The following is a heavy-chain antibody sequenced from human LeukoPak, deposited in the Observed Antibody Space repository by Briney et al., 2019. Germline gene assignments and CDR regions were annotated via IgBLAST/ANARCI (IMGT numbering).Heavy chain of an antibody. CDR1: GFTFSSYG. V-gene: IGHV3-30*03. D-gene: IGHD6-13*01. CDR3: ARGHGSTCLDY. J-gene: IGHJ4*02. Sequence: GGSLRLSCAASGFTFSSYGMHWVRQAPGKGLEWVALISTDGSIKYYADSVKGRFTISTDNSSNTLYLQMNSLKSEDTAIYYCARGHGSTCLDYWGQGTLVTVSS. CDR2: ISTDGSIK.